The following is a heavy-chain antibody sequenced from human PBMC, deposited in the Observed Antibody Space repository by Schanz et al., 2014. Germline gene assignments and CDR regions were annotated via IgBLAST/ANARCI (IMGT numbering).Heavy chain of an antibody. D-gene: IGHD2-8*02. CDR1: GFTFSNYW. V-gene: IGHV3-23*04. Sequence: EVQLVESGGGLVQPGGSLRLSCVASGFTFSNYWMTWVRQAPGKGLEWVSLISDSGDTAYYADSVKGRFTISRDNFKGALYLQMSSLRAEDTAVYYCAKSLESCPGGRCSRGYFDYWGQGTLVTVSS. J-gene: IGHJ4*02. CDR3: AKSLESCPGGRCSRGYFDY. CDR2: ISDSGDTA.